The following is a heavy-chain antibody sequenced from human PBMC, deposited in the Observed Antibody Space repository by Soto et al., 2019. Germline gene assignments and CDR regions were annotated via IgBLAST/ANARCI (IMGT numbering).Heavy chain of an antibody. D-gene: IGHD3-10*01. Sequence: GESLKISCKGSGYSFTSYWVGWVRQMPGKGLEWMGIIYPGDSDTRYSPSFQGQVTISADKSISTAYLQWSSLKASDTAMYYCARRYYYGSGTSYGMDVWGQGTTVTVSS. CDR3: ARRYYYGSGTSYGMDV. CDR1: GYSFTSYW. V-gene: IGHV5-51*01. CDR2: IYPGDSDT. J-gene: IGHJ6*02.